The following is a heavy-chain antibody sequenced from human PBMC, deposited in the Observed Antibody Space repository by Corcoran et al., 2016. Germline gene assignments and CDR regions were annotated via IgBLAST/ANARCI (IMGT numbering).Heavy chain of an antibody. Sequence: QVQLVQSGAEVKKPGSSVKVSCKASGGTFSSYGISWVRQAPGQGLEWMGGITPIFGTANYAQKFQARVTITADESTSTAYMELSSLRSEETAVYYCARDRGSGWYRLDYWGQGTLVTVSS. V-gene: IGHV1-69*01. CDR2: ITPIFGTA. CDR3: ARDRGSGWYRLDY. J-gene: IGHJ4*02. CDR1: GGTFSSYG. D-gene: IGHD6-19*01.